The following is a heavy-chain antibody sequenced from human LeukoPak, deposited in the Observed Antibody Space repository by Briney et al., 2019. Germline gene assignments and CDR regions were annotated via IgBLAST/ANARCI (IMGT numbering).Heavy chain of an antibody. CDR1: GFTFSSYG. J-gene: IGHJ6*03. CDR3: ARVSGSYSLYYYMDV. CDR2: IRYDGSNE. Sequence: GGSLRLSCAASGFTFSSYGMHWVRQAPGKVLEWVSFIRYDGSNEYYADSVKGRFTISRDNSKNTLYLQMNRLRAEDTAVYYCARVSGSYSLYYYMDVWGKGTTVTVSS. D-gene: IGHD1-26*01. V-gene: IGHV3-30*02.